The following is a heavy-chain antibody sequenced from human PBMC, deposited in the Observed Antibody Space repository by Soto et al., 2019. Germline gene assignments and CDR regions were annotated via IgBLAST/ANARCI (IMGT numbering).Heavy chain of an antibody. V-gene: IGHV1-18*04. CDR2: ISAYNGNT. CDR1: CYSFPSCG. J-gene: IGHJ6*02. D-gene: IGHD3-22*01. CDR3: ARVGVIIAGMDV. Sequence: GASVQVSCTASCYSFPSCGSIWVRQAPGQGLEWMGWISAYNGNTNYAQKLQGRVTMTTDTSTSTAYMELRSLRSDDTAVYYCARVGVIIAGMDVWGQGTTVTVSS.